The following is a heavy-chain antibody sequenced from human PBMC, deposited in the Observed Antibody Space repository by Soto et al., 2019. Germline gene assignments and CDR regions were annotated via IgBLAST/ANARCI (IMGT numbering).Heavy chain of an antibody. D-gene: IGHD3-16*01. Sequence: QVQLVQSGAEVKNPGASVKVSSTASGYTLTRHCIGWARQAPGQGLEWMGWINTYNGNTNYAQNVQGRVTLTTDTSTSTAYMELRSLRSNDPAIYYCAMVDVYVTPSPQDVWGQGTTVIVSS. J-gene: IGHJ6*02. CDR1: GYTLTRHC. CDR2: INTYNGNT. V-gene: IGHV1-18*01. CDR3: AMVDVYVTPSPQDV.